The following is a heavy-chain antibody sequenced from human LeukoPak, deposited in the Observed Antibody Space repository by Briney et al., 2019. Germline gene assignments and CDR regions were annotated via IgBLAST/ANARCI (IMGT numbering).Heavy chain of an antibody. J-gene: IGHJ4*02. V-gene: IGHV5-51*01. CDR1: GYSFTSYW. Sequence: RGESLKISCKGSGYSFTSYWIGWVRQMPGKVLEWMGIIYPGDSDTRYSPSFQGQVTISADKSISTAYLQWSSLKASDTAMYYCARLPGGVLDPPPHFDYWGQGTLVTVSS. CDR2: IYPGDSDT. D-gene: IGHD3-16*01. CDR3: ARLPGGVLDPPPHFDY.